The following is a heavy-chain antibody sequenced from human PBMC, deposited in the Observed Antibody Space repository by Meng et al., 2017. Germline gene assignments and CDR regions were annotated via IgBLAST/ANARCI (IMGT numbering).Heavy chain of an antibody. CDR3: AGSLVADYYGSGSYYTFGGRPWYYFDY. Sequence: SVNVSCKASGYTLTGYYMHRVRQAPGQGLEWMGWINPNSGGTNYAQKFQGRVTMTRDTSISTAYMELSRLRSDDTAVYYCAGSLVADYYGSGSYYTFGGRPWYYFDYWGQGTLVTGYS. J-gene: IGHJ4*02. D-gene: IGHD3-10*01. V-gene: IGHV1-2*02. CDR2: INPNSGGT. CDR1: GYTLTGYY.